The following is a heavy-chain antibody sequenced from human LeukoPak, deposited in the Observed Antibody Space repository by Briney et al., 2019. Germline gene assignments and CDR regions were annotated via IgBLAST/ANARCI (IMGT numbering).Heavy chain of an antibody. Sequence: GASVTVSCTASGYTFTIYAMHWVRQAPGQRLEWMGWINAGNGNTKYSQKFQGRVTITRDTSASTAYMELSSLRSEDTAVYYCARDGYGDYYYGMDVWGQGTTVTVSS. D-gene: IGHD4-17*01. J-gene: IGHJ6*02. CDR3: ARDGYGDYYYGMDV. CDR2: INAGNGNT. V-gene: IGHV1-3*01. CDR1: GYTFTIYA.